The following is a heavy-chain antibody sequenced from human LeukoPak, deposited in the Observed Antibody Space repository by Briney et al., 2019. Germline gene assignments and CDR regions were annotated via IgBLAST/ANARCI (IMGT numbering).Heavy chain of an antibody. J-gene: IGHJ6*02. Sequence: GGSLRLSCATSGLTFQNTWMHWIRHAPGEGLVWVSCILNDGVTTTYADSVKGRFTISRDNAKNSLHLQMNSLRAEDTAVYYCAKNGGPHGMDVWGQGTTVTVSS. D-gene: IGHD3-10*01. V-gene: IGHV3-74*01. CDR1: GLTFQNTW. CDR3: AKNGGPHGMDV. CDR2: ILNDGVTT.